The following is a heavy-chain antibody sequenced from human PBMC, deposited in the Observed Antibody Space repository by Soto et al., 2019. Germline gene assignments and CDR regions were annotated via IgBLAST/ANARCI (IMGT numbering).Heavy chain of an antibody. J-gene: IGHJ6*02. CDR3: ARGLAAGGPYYYYGMDV. Sequence: PGGSLRLSCAASGFTFSSYEMNWVRQAPGKGLEWVSYISSSGSTIYYADSVKGRFTISRDNAKNSLYLQMNSLRAEDTAVYYCARGLAAGGPYYYYGMDVWGQGTTVTVSS. CDR1: GFTFSSYE. D-gene: IGHD6-13*01. V-gene: IGHV3-48*03. CDR2: ISSSGSTI.